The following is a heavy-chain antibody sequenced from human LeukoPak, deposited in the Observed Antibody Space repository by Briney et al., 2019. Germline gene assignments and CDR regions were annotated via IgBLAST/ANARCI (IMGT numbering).Heavy chain of an antibody. D-gene: IGHD3-3*01. V-gene: IGHV1-24*01. Sequence: ASVKVSCKVSGYTLTELSMHWVRQAPGKGLEWMAGFDPEDGETIYAQKFQGRVTMTEDTSTDTAYMELSSLRSEDTAVYYCATSREYYDFWSGQFDYWGQGTLVTVSS. J-gene: IGHJ4*02. CDR3: ATSREYYDFWSGQFDY. CDR2: FDPEDGET. CDR1: GYTLTELS.